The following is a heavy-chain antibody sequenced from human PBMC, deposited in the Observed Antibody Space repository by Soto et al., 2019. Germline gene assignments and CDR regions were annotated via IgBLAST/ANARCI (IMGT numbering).Heavy chain of an antibody. CDR2: LYSGGNT. Sequence: PGGSLRLSCAASGFTVSDNYMSWVRRAPGKGLEWVSILYSGGNTYYADSVKGRFTISRDNSKNTLYLQMNGLRAEDTAVYYCARSCGLIGDAFDIWGQGTMVTVSS. J-gene: IGHJ3*02. CDR1: GFTVSDNY. V-gene: IGHV3-66*01. D-gene: IGHD2-21*01. CDR3: ARSCGLIGDAFDI.